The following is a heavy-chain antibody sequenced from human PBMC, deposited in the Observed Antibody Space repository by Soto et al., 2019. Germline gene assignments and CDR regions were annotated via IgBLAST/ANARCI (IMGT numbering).Heavy chain of an antibody. D-gene: IGHD3-22*01. CDR2: IYPGDSDT. Sequence: GEPLKISCKGSGYSFTSYWIGWVRQMPGKSLEWMGIIYPGDSDTRYSPSFQGQVTISADKSISTAYLQWSSLKASDTAMYYCARLDDSSGYYSDYYYGMDVWGQGTTVTVSS. V-gene: IGHV5-51*01. CDR1: GYSFTSYW. J-gene: IGHJ6*02. CDR3: ARLDDSSGYYSDYYYGMDV.